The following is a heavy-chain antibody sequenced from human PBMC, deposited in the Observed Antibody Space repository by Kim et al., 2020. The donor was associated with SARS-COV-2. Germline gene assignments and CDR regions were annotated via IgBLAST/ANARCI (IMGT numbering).Heavy chain of an antibody. V-gene: IGHV4-34*01. Sequence: SETLSLTCAVYGGSFSGYYWSWIRQPPGKGLEWIGEINHSGSTNYNPSLKSRVTISVDTSKNQFSLKLSSVTAADTAVYYCASTGIAVAGALHFDYWGQGTLVTVSS. J-gene: IGHJ4*02. CDR3: ASTGIAVAGALHFDY. D-gene: IGHD6-19*01. CDR1: GGSFSGYY. CDR2: INHSGST.